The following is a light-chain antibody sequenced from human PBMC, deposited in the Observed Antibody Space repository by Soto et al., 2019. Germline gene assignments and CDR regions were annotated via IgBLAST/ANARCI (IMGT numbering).Light chain of an antibody. J-gene: IGKJ2*01. Sequence: DIPLTQSPSFLSASVGNRVTIICRASQVITNHLAWYHQKPGKAPKLLIYAASTLQSGVPSRFSGSGYGTEFSLTISSLQPEDFAAYYCQQINIYPYTFGQGTKLEIK. CDR2: AAS. CDR1: QVITNH. V-gene: IGKV1-9*01. CDR3: QQINIYPYT.